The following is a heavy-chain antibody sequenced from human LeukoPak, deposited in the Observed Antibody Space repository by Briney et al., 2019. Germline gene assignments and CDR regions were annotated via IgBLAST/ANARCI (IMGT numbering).Heavy chain of an antibody. CDR3: GGGDYYFDY. V-gene: IGHV4-59*08. D-gene: IGHD2-21*02. CDR2: ISYSGST. Sequence: PSETLSLTCTVSGGAISRYYWSWIRQPPGKGLEWIGDISYSGSTNYNPSLKSRVTISIDTSKSQFSLRLSSVTAADTAVYYCGGGDYYFDYWGQGSLVTVSS. CDR1: GGAISRYY. J-gene: IGHJ4*02.